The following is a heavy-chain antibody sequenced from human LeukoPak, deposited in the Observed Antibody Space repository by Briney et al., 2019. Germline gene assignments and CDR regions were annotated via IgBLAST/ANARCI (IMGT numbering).Heavy chain of an antibody. CDR1: GFPFDDYG. CDR3: ARDRDSSGLYGGADL. V-gene: IGHV3-21*03. CDR2: ISSTNGHT. Sequence: GGSLRLSCAASGFPFDDYGMNWVRQVPGKGLEWVSYISSTNGHTYYADSVNGRFTISRDTAKNSLYLQMNSLRVEDTAIYFCARDRDSSGLYGGADLWGQGVLVTVSA. J-gene: IGHJ5*02. D-gene: IGHD6-19*01.